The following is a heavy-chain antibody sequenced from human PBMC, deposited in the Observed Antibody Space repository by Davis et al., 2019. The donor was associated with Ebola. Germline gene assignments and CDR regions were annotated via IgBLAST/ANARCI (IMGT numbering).Heavy chain of an antibody. D-gene: IGHD3-22*01. Sequence: GGSLRLSCAASGFAFSNYAMSWVRQAPGKGLEWVSSISSSGSYIYYADSVKGRFTISRDNSKNTVYLQMNSLRAEDTAVYYCAKGSYYYDSTGYHTFDPWGQGTLVTVSS. V-gene: IGHV3-21*06. CDR1: GFAFSNYA. J-gene: IGHJ5*02. CDR3: AKGSYYYDSTGYHTFDP. CDR2: ISSSGSYI.